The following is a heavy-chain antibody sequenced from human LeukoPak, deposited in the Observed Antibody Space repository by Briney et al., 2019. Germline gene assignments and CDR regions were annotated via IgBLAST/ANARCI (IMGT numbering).Heavy chain of an antibody. V-gene: IGHV4-61*01. CDR2: IYYSGST. CDR1: GGSVSSGSYY. J-gene: IGHJ3*02. D-gene: IGHD2-21*02. CDR3: AGDWEVVTAIGHAFDI. Sequence: PSETLSLTCTVSGGSVSSGSYYWSWIRQPPGKGLEWIGYIYYSGSTNYNPSLKSRVTISVDTTKNQFSLKLSSVTAADTAVYYCAGDWEVVTAIGHAFDIWGQGTMVTVSS.